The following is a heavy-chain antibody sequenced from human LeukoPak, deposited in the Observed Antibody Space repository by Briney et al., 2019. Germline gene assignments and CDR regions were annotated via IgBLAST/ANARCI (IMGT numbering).Heavy chain of an antibody. D-gene: IGHD6-13*01. CDR1: GFTFSIYS. CDR3: ARKYSSSSDY. Sequence: GGSLRLSCAASGFTFSIYSMNWVRQAPGKGLEWVSYVSSNNSTVYYADSVKGRFTISRDNAKNSLYLQMNSLRAEDTAVYYCARKYSSSSDYWGQGTLVTVPS. J-gene: IGHJ4*02. CDR2: VSSNNSTV. V-gene: IGHV3-48*01.